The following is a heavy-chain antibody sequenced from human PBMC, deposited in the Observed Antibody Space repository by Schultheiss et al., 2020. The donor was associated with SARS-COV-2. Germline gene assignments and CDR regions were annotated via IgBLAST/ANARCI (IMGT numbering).Heavy chain of an antibody. CDR3: ASGLVGYCSGGSCSN. Sequence: GGSLRLSCAASGFTFTNYEMNWVRQAPGKGLEWLSYISSRDSSTYYADSVTGRFTISRDDAKNSLYLQMNSLRAEDTAVYYCASGLVGYCSGGSCSNWGQGTLVTVSS. J-gene: IGHJ4*02. D-gene: IGHD2-15*01. CDR1: GFTFTNYE. CDR2: ISSRDSST. V-gene: IGHV3-48*03.